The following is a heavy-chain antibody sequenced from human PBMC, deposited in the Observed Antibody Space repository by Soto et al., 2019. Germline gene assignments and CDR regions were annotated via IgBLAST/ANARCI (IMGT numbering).Heavy chain of an antibody. V-gene: IGHV4-34*01. CDR2: INHSGST. J-gene: IGHJ6*03. Sequence: QVQLQQWGAGLLKPSETLSLTCAVYGGSFSGYYWSWIRQPPGKGLEWIGEINHSGSTNYNPSLKSRVTISVDTSKNQFSLKLSSVTAADTAVYYCARVTILRKVSYYYYMDVCGKGTTVTVSS. CDR3: ARVTILRKVSYYYYMDV. CDR1: GGSFSGYY. D-gene: IGHD3-16*01.